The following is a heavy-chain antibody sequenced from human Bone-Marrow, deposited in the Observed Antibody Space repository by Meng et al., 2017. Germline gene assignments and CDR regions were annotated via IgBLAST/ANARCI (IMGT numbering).Heavy chain of an antibody. Sequence: QVRLVESGLELRKPGASVKVSCKASGYTLTSYAINWLRQAPGQGLEWMGWINTKTGNPTYAQGFTGRLVFSLDTSVSTAYLQISGLKADDTAVYYCTRDGYSDCSRTSCFDYWGQGTLVTVSS. CDR3: TRDGYSDCSRTSCFDY. V-gene: IGHV7-4-1*02. CDR2: INTKTGNP. J-gene: IGHJ4*02. D-gene: IGHD2-2*01. CDR1: GYTLTSYA.